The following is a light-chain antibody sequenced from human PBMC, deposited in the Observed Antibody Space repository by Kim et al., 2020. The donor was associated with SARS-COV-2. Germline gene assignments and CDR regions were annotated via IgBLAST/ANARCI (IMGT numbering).Light chain of an antibody. CDR2: SND. CDR1: YSNIGTNT. Sequence: GQRVTISCSGSYSNIGTNTVNWYQQLPGTAPKLLIYSNDQRPSGVPDRFSGSQSGTSASLAISGLQSEDEADYYCAAWDDDLNAWVFGGGTQLTVL. J-gene: IGLJ3*02. V-gene: IGLV1-44*01. CDR3: AAWDDDLNAWV.